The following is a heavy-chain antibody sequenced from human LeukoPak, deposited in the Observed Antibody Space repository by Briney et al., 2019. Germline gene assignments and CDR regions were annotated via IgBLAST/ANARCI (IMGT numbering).Heavy chain of an antibody. CDR3: ARVPPRLPSASRAMVRGVAGNWFDP. CDR1: GGSFSGYY. CDR2: INHSGST. J-gene: IGHJ5*02. V-gene: IGHV4-34*01. Sequence: SETLSLTCAVYGGSFSGYYWSWIRQPPGKGLEWIGEINHSGSTNYNPSLKSRVTISVDTSKNQFSLKLSSVTAADTAVYYCARVPPRLPSASRAMVRGVAGNWFDPWGQEPWSPSPQ. D-gene: IGHD3-10*01.